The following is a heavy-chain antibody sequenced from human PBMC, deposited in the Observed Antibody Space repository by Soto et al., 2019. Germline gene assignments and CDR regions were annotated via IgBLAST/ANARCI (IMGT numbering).Heavy chain of an antibody. CDR3: ASYSSSSGTDY. CDR1: GGSFSGYY. V-gene: IGHV4-34*01. Sequence: NPSETLSLTCAVYGGSFSGYYWSWIRQPPGKGLEWIGEINHSGSTNYNPSLKSRVTISVDTSKNQFSLKLSSVTAADTAVYYCASYSSSSGTDYWGQGTLVTVSS. CDR2: INHSGST. J-gene: IGHJ4*02. D-gene: IGHD6-6*01.